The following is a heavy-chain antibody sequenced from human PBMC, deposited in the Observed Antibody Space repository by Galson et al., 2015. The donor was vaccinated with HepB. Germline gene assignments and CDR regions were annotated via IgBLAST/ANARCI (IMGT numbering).Heavy chain of an antibody. CDR2: ISSSSSYM. CDR3: AREVSLTAFDI. Sequence: SLRLSCAASGFTFSSYSMNWVRQAPGKGLEWVSSISSSSSYMYYADSVKGRFTISRDNAKNSLYLQMNSLRAEDTAVYYCAREVSLTAFDIWGQGTMVTVSS. CDR1: GFTFSSYS. J-gene: IGHJ3*02. V-gene: IGHV3-21*01.